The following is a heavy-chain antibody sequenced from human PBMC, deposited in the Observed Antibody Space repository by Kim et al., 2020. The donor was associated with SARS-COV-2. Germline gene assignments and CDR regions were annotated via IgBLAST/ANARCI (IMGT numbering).Heavy chain of an antibody. J-gene: IGHJ5*02. V-gene: IGHV1-69*13. CDR2: IIPIFGTA. D-gene: IGHD2-15*01. CDR1: GGTFSSYA. CDR3: ARVPRIGEGLFGRFDP. Sequence: SVKVSCKASGGTFSSYAISWVRQAPGQGLEWMGGIIPIFGTANYAQKFQGRVTITADESTSTAYMELSSLRSEDTAVYYCARVPRIGEGLFGRFDPWGQGTPVTVSS.